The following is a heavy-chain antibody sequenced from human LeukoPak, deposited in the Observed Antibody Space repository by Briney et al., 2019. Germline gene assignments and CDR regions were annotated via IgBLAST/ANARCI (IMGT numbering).Heavy chain of an antibody. J-gene: IGHJ4*02. Sequence: GGSLRLSCAASGFTFSNYSMNWVRQAPGKGLEWVSYISSSSSTIYYADSVKGRFTISRDNAKNSLYLQMNSLRDEDTAVYYCAREGATYYGDNYFDYWGQGTLVTVSS. CDR3: AREGATYYGDNYFDY. CDR1: GFTFSNYS. CDR2: ISSSSSTI. V-gene: IGHV3-48*02. D-gene: IGHD4-17*01.